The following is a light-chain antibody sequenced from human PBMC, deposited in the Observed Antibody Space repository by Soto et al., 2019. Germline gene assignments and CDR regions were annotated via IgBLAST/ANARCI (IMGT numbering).Light chain of an antibody. CDR2: WAS. Sequence: IVMTQSPDSLAVSLGERATINCKSSQSVLYSSNNKNYLAWYQQKPGQPPKLLIYWASTRESGVPDRFSGSGTGTEFTLTISSLQADDVAVYYCQQYYSTPLTFGRGTKVDIK. CDR1: QSVLYSSNNKNY. V-gene: IGKV4-1*01. J-gene: IGKJ3*01. CDR3: QQYYSTPLT.